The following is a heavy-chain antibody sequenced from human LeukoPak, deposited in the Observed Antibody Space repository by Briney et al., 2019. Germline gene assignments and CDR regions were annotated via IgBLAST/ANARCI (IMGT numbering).Heavy chain of an antibody. Sequence: PSETLSLTCTVSGGSISSDYWQWIGQPPGKGLEWIGYIYNSGSNNYNPSLKSRVTISIDTSKNQFSLKLTSVTAADTAVYYCATRGYWGQGTLVTVSS. CDR2: IYNSGSN. CDR3: ATRGY. V-gene: IGHV4-59*08. CDR1: GGSISSDY. D-gene: IGHD3-10*01. J-gene: IGHJ4*02.